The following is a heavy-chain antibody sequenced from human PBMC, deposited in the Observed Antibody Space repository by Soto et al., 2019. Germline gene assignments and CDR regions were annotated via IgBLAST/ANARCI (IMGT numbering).Heavy chain of an antibody. J-gene: IGHJ4*02. V-gene: IGHV3-21*02. CDR3: AREGRGAGASDY. CDR2: ISSSSSHI. Sequence: EVQLVESGGGVIKPGGSLRLSCAASGFIFSTYSMNWVRQASGKGLEWVSSISSSSSHIDYADSVRGRFTISRDNAKNSVYLQMNSLRAEDTAVYYCAREGRGAGASDYWGQGTLVSVSS. D-gene: IGHD1-26*01. CDR1: GFIFSTYS.